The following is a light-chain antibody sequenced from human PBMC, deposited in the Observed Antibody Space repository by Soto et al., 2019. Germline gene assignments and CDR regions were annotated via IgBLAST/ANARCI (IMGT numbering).Light chain of an antibody. J-gene: IGLJ1*01. CDR1: SRDIGGYNY. CDR3: FSFTTISTHV. Sequence: QSVLTQPASVSGSPGQSITISCSGTSRDIGGYNYVSWYQHHPGKAPTLMIYGVSNRPSGVSNRFSGSKSGNTASLTISGLQAEDEAEYFCFSFTTISTHVFGTGTKVTVL. CDR2: GVS. V-gene: IGLV2-14*01.